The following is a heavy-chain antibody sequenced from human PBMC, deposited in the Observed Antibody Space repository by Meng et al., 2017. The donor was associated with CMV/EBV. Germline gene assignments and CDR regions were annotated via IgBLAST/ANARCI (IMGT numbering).Heavy chain of an antibody. CDR3: AKDFPKGRADYGSGLYYYYGMDV. D-gene: IGHD3-10*01. CDR1: GFTFSSHA. Sequence: GESLKISCAASGFTFSSHAMSWVRQAPGKGLEWVSAISGSGGSTYYADSVKGRFTISRDNSKNTLYLQMNSLRAEDTAVYYCAKDFPKGRADYGSGLYYYYGMDVWGQGTTVTVSS. J-gene: IGHJ6*02. V-gene: IGHV3-23*01. CDR2: ISGSGGST.